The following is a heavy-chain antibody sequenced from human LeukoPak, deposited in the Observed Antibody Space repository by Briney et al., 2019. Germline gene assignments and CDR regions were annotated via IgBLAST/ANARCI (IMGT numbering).Heavy chain of an antibody. CDR3: ARGMVRGVIIYYYYYGMDV. J-gene: IGHJ6*04. CDR2: INHSGST. CDR1: GGSFSGYY. D-gene: IGHD3-10*01. V-gene: IGHV4-34*01. Sequence: KPSETLSLTCAVYGGSFSGYYWSWLRQPPGKGLEWIGEINHSGSTNYNPSLKSRVTISVDTSKNQFSLKVSSVTAADTAVYYCARGMVRGVIIYYYYYGMDVWGKGTTVTVSS.